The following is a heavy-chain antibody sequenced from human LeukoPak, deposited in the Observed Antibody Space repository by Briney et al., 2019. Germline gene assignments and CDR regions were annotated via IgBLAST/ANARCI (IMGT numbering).Heavy chain of an antibody. CDR3: AKDLCSGGSCYKGLLGAFDI. V-gene: IGHV3-23*01. D-gene: IGHD2-15*01. J-gene: IGHJ3*02. CDR1: GFTFSSYS. Sequence: GGSLRLSCAASGFTFSSYSMNWVRQAPGKGLEWVSAISGSGGSTYYADSVKGRFTISRDNSKNTLYLQMNSLRAEDTAVYYCAKDLCSGGSCYKGLLGAFDIWGQGTMVTVSS. CDR2: ISGSGGST.